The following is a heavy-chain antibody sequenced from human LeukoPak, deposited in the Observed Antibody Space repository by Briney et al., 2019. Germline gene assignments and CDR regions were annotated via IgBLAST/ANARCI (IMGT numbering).Heavy chain of an antibody. D-gene: IGHD1-7*01. Sequence: PGGSLRLSCAASGFTFRSYAMSWVRQAPGKGLEWVSAISGSGGRTYYADSVKGRFTISRDNSKNTLYLQMNSLRAEDTAVYYCATITGTTESAFDIWGQGTMVTVSS. J-gene: IGHJ3*02. CDR3: ATITGTTESAFDI. CDR1: GFTFRSYA. CDR2: ISGSGGRT. V-gene: IGHV3-23*01.